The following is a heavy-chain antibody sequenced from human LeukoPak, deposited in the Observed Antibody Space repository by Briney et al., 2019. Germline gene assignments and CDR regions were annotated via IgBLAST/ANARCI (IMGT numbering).Heavy chain of an antibody. Sequence: PSETLSLTCTVSGGSISISSYYWGWIRQPPGKGREWIGSMYYSGSTYYNPSLSSRVTISVDTSKNQFSLQLSSVTAADTAVYYCGRERAVAGSWAGTGWFAPPGQGTLVTVSS. CDR1: GGSISISSYY. CDR3: GRERAVAGSWAGTGWFAP. D-gene: IGHD6-19*01. V-gene: IGHV4-39*07. J-gene: IGHJ5*02. CDR2: MYYSGST.